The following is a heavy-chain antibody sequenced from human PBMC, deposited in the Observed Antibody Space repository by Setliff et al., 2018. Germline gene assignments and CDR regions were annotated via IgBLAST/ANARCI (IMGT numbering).Heavy chain of an antibody. CDR2: IQNSGTT. CDR1: GGSISSSSYY. V-gene: IGHV4-39*07. D-gene: IGHD3-10*01. J-gene: IGHJ5*02. CDR3: ARDGDYFGSGNRFDP. Sequence: SETLSLTCTVSGGSISSSSYYWGWIRQPPGKGLEWIGSIQNSGTTNYNSSLKSRVTMSVDTSKNQFSLKVDSVTAADTAMYYCARDGDYFGSGNRFDPWGQGTLVTVSS.